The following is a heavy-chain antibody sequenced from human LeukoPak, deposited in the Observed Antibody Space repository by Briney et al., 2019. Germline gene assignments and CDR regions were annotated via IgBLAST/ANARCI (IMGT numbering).Heavy chain of an antibody. V-gene: IGHV4-30-2*01. J-gene: IGHJ4*02. D-gene: IGHD5-12*01. CDR2: INHSGST. CDR1: GGSISSGDYY. CDR3: ARARVIEAIDY. Sequence: PSQTLSLTCSVSGGSISSGDYYWSWIRQPPGKGLEWVGEINHSGSTNYNPSLKSRVTMSVDTSKNQFSLKMRSVTAADTAVYYCARARVIEAIDYWGQGTLVTVSS.